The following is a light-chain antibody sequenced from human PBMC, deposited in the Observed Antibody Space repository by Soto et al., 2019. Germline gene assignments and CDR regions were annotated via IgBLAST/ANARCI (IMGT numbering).Light chain of an antibody. CDR2: EVS. V-gene: IGLV2-8*01. CDR3: TSYIGSDTWV. J-gene: IGLJ3*02. CDR1: SSGVGAYKY. Sequence: QSALTQPPSASGSPGQSVTISCTGTSSGVGAYKYVSWYQQYPGKAPKLMIYEVSKRPSGVPARFSGSKSGNTASLTVSGLQSEDEADYYCTSYIGSDTWVFGGGTKLTVL.